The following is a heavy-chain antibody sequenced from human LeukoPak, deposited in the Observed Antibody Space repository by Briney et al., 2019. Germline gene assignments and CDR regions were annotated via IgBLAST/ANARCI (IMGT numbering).Heavy chain of an antibody. V-gene: IGHV3-23*01. CDR3: ARPQSSSGYYWPFDD. Sequence: GGSLRLSCAASGSTFSSYAMRWVRQAPGKGLEWVSAISPSSGTFYADSVKGRFTISRDNFKNTLYLQMNSLRAEDTAVYYCARPQSSSGYYWPFDDWGQGTLVTVSS. CDR2: ISPSSGT. CDR1: GSTFSSYA. D-gene: IGHD3-22*01. J-gene: IGHJ4*02.